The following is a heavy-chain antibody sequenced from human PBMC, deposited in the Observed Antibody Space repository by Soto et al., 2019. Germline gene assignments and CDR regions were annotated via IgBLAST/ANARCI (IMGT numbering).Heavy chain of an antibody. J-gene: IGHJ4*01. CDR3: ARTLYGDNVDY. CDR2: MNPNSGNT. Sequence: ASVKASCKASGYTFTSYGISWVRQAPGQGLEWMGWMNPNSGNTGYAQKFQGRVTMTRNTSISTAYMELSSLRSEDTAVYYCARTLYGDNVDYWGHGTLVTVSS. V-gene: IGHV1-8*02. CDR1: GYTFTSYG. D-gene: IGHD4-17*01.